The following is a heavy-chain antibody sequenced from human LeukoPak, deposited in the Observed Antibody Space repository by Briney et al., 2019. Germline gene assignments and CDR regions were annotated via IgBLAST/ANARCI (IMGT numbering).Heavy chain of an antibody. CDR3: AKDIDPTVIRYWFDP. Sequence: GGSLRLSCVGSGFTFSSYAMSWVRQAPGKGLEWVSAISGSGGSTYYADSVKGRFTISRDNSKNTLYLQMNSLRAEDTAVYYCAKDIDPTVIRYWFDPWGQGTLVTVSS. J-gene: IGHJ5*02. V-gene: IGHV3-23*01. CDR2: ISGSGGST. CDR1: GFTFSSYA. D-gene: IGHD4-11*01.